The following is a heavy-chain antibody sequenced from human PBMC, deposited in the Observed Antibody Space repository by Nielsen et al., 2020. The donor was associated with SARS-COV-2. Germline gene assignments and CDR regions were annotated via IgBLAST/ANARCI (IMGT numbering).Heavy chain of an antibody. Sequence: GESLKISCAASGFTFSSYWMSWVRQAPGKGLEWVANIKQDGSEKYYVDSVKGRFTISRDNAKNSLYLQMNSLRAEDTAVYYCARGVGGYSAPMGYWGQGTLVTVSS. D-gene: IGHD5-18*01. CDR2: IKQDGSEK. J-gene: IGHJ4*02. V-gene: IGHV3-7*01. CDR1: GFTFSSYW. CDR3: ARGVGGYSAPMGY.